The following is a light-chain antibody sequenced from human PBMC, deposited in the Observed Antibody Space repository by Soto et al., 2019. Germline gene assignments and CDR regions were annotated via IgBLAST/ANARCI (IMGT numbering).Light chain of an antibody. V-gene: IGKV3-15*01. J-gene: IGKJ4*01. CDR1: QSVSNN. CDR2: GAS. Sequence: EIVMTQSPATLSVSPGERATLSCRASQSVSNNLAWYQQKPGQAPRLLIYGASTRATGIPARFSGSGSGTEFPLTISSLQSEDFAVYYCQQYSSWPLTFGGGTKVAIK. CDR3: QQYSSWPLT.